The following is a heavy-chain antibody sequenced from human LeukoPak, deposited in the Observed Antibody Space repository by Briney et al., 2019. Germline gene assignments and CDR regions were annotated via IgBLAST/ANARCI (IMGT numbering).Heavy chain of an antibody. J-gene: IGHJ4*02. CDR3: AKPSGTTDY. Sequence: GRSLRLSYAASGFTFSSYGMHWVRQAPGKGLEWVAVISYDGSNKYYADSVKGRFTISRDNSKNTLYLQMNSLRAEDTAVYYCAKPSGTTDYWGQGTLVTVSS. CDR2: ISYDGSNK. D-gene: IGHD1-1*01. V-gene: IGHV3-30*18. CDR1: GFTFSSYG.